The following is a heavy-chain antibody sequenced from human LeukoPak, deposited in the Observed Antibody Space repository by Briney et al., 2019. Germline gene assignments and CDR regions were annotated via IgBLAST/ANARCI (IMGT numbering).Heavy chain of an antibody. CDR3: ARGGSIAVVVAPAPNPFDI. V-gene: IGHV1-46*01. CDR1: GYTFTSSY. Sequence: AASVTLSCKASGYTFTSSYIHWVRQAPGQGLEWMGKINPSGGSTNYAQKFQGRVTMTRDTSTSTVYLELSSLRSDDTAVYYCARGGSIAVVVAPAPNPFDIWGQGTLVTVSS. D-gene: IGHD2-15*01. J-gene: IGHJ3*02. CDR2: INPSGGST.